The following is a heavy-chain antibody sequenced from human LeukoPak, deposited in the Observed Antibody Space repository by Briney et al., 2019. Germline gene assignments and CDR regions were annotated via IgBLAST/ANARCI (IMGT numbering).Heavy chain of an antibody. Sequence: GGSLRLSCAASGFTFSSYEMNWVRQAPGKGLEWLSYISSTSSTIYYADSVKGRFTISRDNAKNSLYLQMNSLRDEDTAVYYCARDLLRYFDYWGQGTLVTVSS. V-gene: IGHV3-48*02. CDR3: ARDLLRYFDY. CDR1: GFTFSSYE. CDR2: ISSTSSTI. D-gene: IGHD2-15*01. J-gene: IGHJ4*02.